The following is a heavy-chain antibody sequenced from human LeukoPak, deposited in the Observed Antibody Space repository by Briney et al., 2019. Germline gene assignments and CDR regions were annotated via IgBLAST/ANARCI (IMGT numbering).Heavy chain of an antibody. V-gene: IGHV3-53*04. CDR1: GFTVSSSY. CDR3: ARDNPLGVAIGSSGMDV. CDR2: IYAGGKT. Sequence: GGPLRLSGAASGFTVSSSYISWVRQAPGKGLEWVSVIYAGGKTYYADSVKGRFTISRHSSENMVYFQMNSLRPGDTAVYYCARDNPLGVAIGSSGMDVWGQGTSVTVSS. J-gene: IGHJ6*02. D-gene: IGHD3-10*01.